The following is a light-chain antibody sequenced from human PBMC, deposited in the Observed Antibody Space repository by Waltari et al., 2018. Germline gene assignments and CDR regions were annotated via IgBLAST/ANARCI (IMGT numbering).Light chain of an antibody. V-gene: IGKV3-20*01. CDR2: GAA. J-gene: IGKJ1*01. CDR1: QSISSNS. Sequence: EVVLTQFPDTLALSPGEGATLSCRASQSISSNSLAWYQQRPGQAPRLLLYGAAKRATGIPDRFSGSGSRTDFTLTISRLEPEDFAVYYCQQYGNSVWTFGQGTKVEVK. CDR3: QQYGNSVWT.